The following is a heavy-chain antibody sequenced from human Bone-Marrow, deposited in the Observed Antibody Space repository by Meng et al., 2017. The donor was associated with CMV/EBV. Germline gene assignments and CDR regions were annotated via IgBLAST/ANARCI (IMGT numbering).Heavy chain of an antibody. D-gene: IGHD6-6*01. Sequence: GESLKISCAASGFTFSSYWMSWVRQAPGKGLEWVANIKQEGSEKSYVDSVKGRFTISRDNAKNSLYLKMNSLRPEDKAVYYCVRVRATRPRCFDLWGPGTLVTVSS. CDR2: IKQEGSEK. V-gene: IGHV3-7*01. CDR1: GFTFSSYW. CDR3: VRVRATRPRCFDL. J-gene: IGHJ2*01.